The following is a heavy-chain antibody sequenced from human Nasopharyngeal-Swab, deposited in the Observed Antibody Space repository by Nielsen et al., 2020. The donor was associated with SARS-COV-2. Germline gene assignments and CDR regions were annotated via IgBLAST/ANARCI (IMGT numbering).Heavy chain of an antibody. Sequence: GSLRLSCTVSGGSISSYSWSWIRQPPGKGLDWIGYIYYSGSTNYNPSLKSRVTISADTSKNQFSLKLSSVTAADTAVYYCARTQRYYDSSGYYYYYMDVWGKGTPVTVSS. CDR2: IYYSGST. CDR3: ARTQRYYDSSGYYYYYMDV. CDR1: GGSISSYS. D-gene: IGHD3-22*01. J-gene: IGHJ6*03. V-gene: IGHV4-59*01.